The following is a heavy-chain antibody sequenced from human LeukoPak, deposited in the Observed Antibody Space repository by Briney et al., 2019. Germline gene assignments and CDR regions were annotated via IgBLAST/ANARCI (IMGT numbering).Heavy chain of an antibody. Sequence: GGSLRLSCAASGFTFSSYAMHWVRQAPGKGLEWVAVISYDGSNKYYADSVKGRFTISRDNSKNTLYLQMNSLRAEDTAVYYCARDSGMVRGVPFDYWGQGTLVTVSS. V-gene: IGHV3-30-3*01. CDR2: ISYDGSNK. J-gene: IGHJ4*02. D-gene: IGHD3-10*01. CDR1: GFTFSSYA. CDR3: ARDSGMVRGVPFDY.